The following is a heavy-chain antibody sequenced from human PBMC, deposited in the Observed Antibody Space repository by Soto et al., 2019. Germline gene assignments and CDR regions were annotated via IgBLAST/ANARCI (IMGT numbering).Heavy chain of an antibody. CDR1: GFTFSSYS. CDR2: ISSSSSTI. Sequence: GGSLRLSCAASGFTFSSYSMNWVRQAPGKGLEWVSSISSSSSTIYYADSVKGRFTISRDNAKNSLYLQMNSLRAEDTAVYYCASLVVVAATHDAFDIWGQGTMVTVSS. J-gene: IGHJ3*02. V-gene: IGHV3-48*01. D-gene: IGHD2-15*01. CDR3: ASLVVVAATHDAFDI.